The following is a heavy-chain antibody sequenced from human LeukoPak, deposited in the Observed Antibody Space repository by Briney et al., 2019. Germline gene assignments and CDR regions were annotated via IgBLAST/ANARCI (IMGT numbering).Heavy chain of an antibody. D-gene: IGHD3-10*01. CDR1: GFTFSSYW. CDR2: ISYDGSNK. CDR3: AKDLEVGLLWFGELYY. V-gene: IGHV3-30*18. Sequence: GGSLRLSCAASGFTFSSYWMSWVRQAPGKGLEWVAVISYDGSNKYYADSVKGRFTISRDNSKNTLYLQMNSLRAEDTAVYYCAKDLEVGLLWFGELYYWGQGTLVTISS. J-gene: IGHJ4*02.